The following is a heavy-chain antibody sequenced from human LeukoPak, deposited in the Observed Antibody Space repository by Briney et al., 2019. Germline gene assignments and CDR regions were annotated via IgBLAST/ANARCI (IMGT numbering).Heavy chain of an antibody. D-gene: IGHD3-22*01. Sequence: ASVKVSCKASGYTFTSYDINWVRQATGQVLEWMGWMNPNSGNTGYAQKFQGRVTMTRNTSISTAYMELSSLRSEDTAVYYCARGAYYYDSSGFKFDYWGQGTLVTVSS. CDR3: ARGAYYYDSSGFKFDY. CDR1: GYTFTSYD. CDR2: MNPNSGNT. J-gene: IGHJ4*02. V-gene: IGHV1-8*01.